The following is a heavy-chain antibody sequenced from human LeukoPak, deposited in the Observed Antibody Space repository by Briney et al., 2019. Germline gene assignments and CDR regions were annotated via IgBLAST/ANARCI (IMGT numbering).Heavy chain of an antibody. V-gene: IGHV1-69*13. J-gene: IGHJ6*02. CDR3: ARAVVVVVAASHLYYDGMDV. CDR1: GGTFSSYA. Sequence: SVKVSCKASGGTFSSYAISWVRQAPGQGLEWMGGIIPIFGTANYAQKFQGRVTITADESTSTAYMELSSLRSEDTAVYYCARAVVVVVAASHLYYDGMDVWGQGTTVTVSS. CDR2: IIPIFGTA. D-gene: IGHD2-15*01.